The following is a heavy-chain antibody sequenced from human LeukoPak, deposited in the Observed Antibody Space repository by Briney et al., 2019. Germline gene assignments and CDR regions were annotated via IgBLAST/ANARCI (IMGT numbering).Heavy chain of an antibody. J-gene: IGHJ5*02. D-gene: IGHD3-16*01. CDR2: ISGRGDST. CDR3: AKEYSYNYVWDR. Sequence: PGGPLRLSCAASGFTFSSYAISWVRQAPGKGLEWVSSISGRGDSTYYADSVKGRFTISRDNSKNTVYLQMNSLRVEDTAVYYCAKEYSYNYVWDRWGQGTLVTVSS. CDR1: GFTFSSYA. V-gene: IGHV3-23*01.